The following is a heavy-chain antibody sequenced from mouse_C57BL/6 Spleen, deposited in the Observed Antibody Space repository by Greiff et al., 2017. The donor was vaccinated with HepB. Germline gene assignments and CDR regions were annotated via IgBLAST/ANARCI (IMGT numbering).Heavy chain of an antibody. D-gene: IGHD3-2*02. J-gene: IGHJ4*01. CDR3: ARHRQLRLPMDY. CDR2: INPSTGGT. CDR1: GYSFTGYY. Sequence: EVQLKESGPELVKPGASVKISCKASGYSFTGYYMNWVKQSPEKSLEWIGEINPSTGGTTYNQKFKAKATLTVDKSSSTAYMQLKSLTSEDSAVYYCARHRQLRLPMDYWGQGTSVTVSS. V-gene: IGHV1-42*01.